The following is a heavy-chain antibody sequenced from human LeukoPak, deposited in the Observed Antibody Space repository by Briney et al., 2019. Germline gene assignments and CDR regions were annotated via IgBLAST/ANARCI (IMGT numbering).Heavy chain of an antibody. CDR2: IKSKTDGGTT. CDR3: TTRQQNTAMVPFYYYGMDV. CDR1: GFTFSNAW. Sequence: PGGSLRLSCAASGFTFSNAWMSWVRQAPGKGLEWAGRIKSKTDGGTTDYAAPVKGRFTISRDDSKNTLYLQMNSLKTEDTAVYYCTTRQQNTAMVPFYYYGMDVWGQGTTVTVSS. V-gene: IGHV3-15*01. D-gene: IGHD5-18*01. J-gene: IGHJ6*02.